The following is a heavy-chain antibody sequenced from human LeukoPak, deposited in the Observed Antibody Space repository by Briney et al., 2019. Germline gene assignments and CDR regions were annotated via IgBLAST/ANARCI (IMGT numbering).Heavy chain of an antibody. J-gene: IGHJ6*03. CDR2: MNPNSGNT. D-gene: IGHD6-19*01. CDR1: GYTFTSYD. CDR3: ARVRYEQWLVRHYYYYYMDV. Sequence: GASVKVSCKASGYTFTSYDINWVRQATGQGLEWMGWMNPNSGNTGYAQKFQGRVTITRNTSISTAYMELSSLRSEDTAVYYCARVRYEQWLVRHYYYYYMDVWGKGTTVTVSS. V-gene: IGHV1-8*03.